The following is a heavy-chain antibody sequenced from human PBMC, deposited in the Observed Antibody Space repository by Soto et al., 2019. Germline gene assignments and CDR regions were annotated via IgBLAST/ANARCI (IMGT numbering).Heavy chain of an antibody. V-gene: IGHV4-59*01. J-gene: IGHJ4*02. CDR2: IYDSGST. Sequence: PSETLSLTCTVPGGSIGRYYWSWIRQPPGKGLEWIGYIYDSGSTNYNPSLKSRVTISVDTSKNQFSLKLTSVTAADTAVYYCARLGGYYQAFDQWGQGSLVTVSS. D-gene: IGHD3-22*01. CDR1: GGSIGRYY. CDR3: ARLGGYYQAFDQ.